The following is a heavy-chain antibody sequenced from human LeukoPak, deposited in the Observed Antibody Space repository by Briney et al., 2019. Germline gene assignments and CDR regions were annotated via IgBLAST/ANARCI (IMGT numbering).Heavy chain of an antibody. V-gene: IGHV4-59*01. Sequence: PSETLSLTCTVSGGSISTYYWNWIRQPPGKGLEWIGYIYYSGATNYNPSLKSRVTISVDTSKNQFSLKLSSVTAADTAVYYCARGVYITAAQYGFWGQGTLVTVSS. CDR1: GGSISTYY. D-gene: IGHD6-13*01. CDR2: IYYSGAT. CDR3: ARGVYITAAQYGF. J-gene: IGHJ4*02.